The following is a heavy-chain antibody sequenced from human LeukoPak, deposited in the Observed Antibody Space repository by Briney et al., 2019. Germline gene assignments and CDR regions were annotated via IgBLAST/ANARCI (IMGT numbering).Heavy chain of an antibody. CDR3: TEYRGGAFDI. J-gene: IGHJ3*02. CDR1: GGSISSGGYY. D-gene: IGHD2-2*01. V-gene: IGHV4-31*03. Sequence: SETLSLTCTVSGGSISSGGYYWSWIRQHPGKGLEWIGYIYYSGSTYYNPSLKSRVTISVDTSKNQFSLKLSSVTAADTAVYYCTEYRGGAFDIWGQGQWSPSLQ. CDR2: IYYSGST.